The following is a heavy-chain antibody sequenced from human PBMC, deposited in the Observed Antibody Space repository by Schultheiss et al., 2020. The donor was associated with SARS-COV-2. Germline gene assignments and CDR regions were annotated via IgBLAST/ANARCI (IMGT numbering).Heavy chain of an antibody. CDR3: ASLVVPAAMAT. CDR1: GGSFSGYY. V-gene: IGHV4-34*01. D-gene: IGHD2-2*01. CDR2: IYYSGST. Sequence: SETLSLTCAVYGGSFSGYYWSWIRQPPGKGLEWIGSIYYSGSTYYNPSLKSRVTISVDTSKNQFSLKLSSVTAADTAVYYCASLVVPAAMATWGQGTLVTVSS. J-gene: IGHJ5*02.